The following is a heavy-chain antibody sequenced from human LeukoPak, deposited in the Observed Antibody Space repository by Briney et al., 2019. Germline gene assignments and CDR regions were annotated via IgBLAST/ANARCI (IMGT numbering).Heavy chain of an antibody. D-gene: IGHD3-10*01. V-gene: IGHV4-34*01. CDR3: ATLTPRSMVRGVMNYYGLDV. J-gene: IGHJ6*04. CDR2: MNHSGDT. Sequence: SETLSLTCAAYGGSFSDYYWTWIRQPPGKGLEWIGEMNHSGDTNYKPSLKSRATISVDMSKNQFSLKLNSVTAADTAVYYCATLTPRSMVRGVMNYYGLDVWGKGTTVTVSS. CDR1: GGSFSDYY.